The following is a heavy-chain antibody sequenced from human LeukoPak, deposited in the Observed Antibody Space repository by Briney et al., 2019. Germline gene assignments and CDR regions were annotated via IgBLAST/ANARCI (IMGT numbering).Heavy chain of an antibody. D-gene: IGHD3-10*01. Sequence: PSETLSLTCAVYGGSFSGYYWSWIRQPPGKGLEWIGEINHSGSTNYNPSLKSRVTISVDTSKNQFSLKLSSVTAADTAVYYCARPCKGLWFRELSPYYYYYYMDVWGKGTTVTISS. CDR2: INHSGST. J-gene: IGHJ6*03. CDR3: ARPCKGLWFRELSPYYYYYYMDV. CDR1: GGSFSGYY. V-gene: IGHV4-34*01.